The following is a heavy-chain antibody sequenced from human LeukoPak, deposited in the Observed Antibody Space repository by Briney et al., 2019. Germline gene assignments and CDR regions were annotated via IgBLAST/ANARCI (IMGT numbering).Heavy chain of an antibody. J-gene: IGHJ5*02. CDR1: GGSFSGYY. Sequence: TSETLSLTCAVYGGSFSGYYWSWTRQPPGKGLEWIGEINHSGSTNYNPSLKSRVTISVDTSKNQFSLKLSSVTAADTAVYYCARKMTYYYGSGIDPWGQGTLVTVSS. V-gene: IGHV4-34*01. D-gene: IGHD3-10*01. CDR2: INHSGST. CDR3: ARKMTYYYGSGIDP.